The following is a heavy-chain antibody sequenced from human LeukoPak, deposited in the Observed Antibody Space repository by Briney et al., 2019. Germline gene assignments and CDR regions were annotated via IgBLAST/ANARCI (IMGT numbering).Heavy chain of an antibody. V-gene: IGHV3-21*01. CDR3: ARDRDPCYNDSSGYRRVNAFDI. Sequence: GGSLRLSCAASGFTFSSYSMNWVRQAPGKGLEWVSSISSSSSYIYYADSVKGRFTISRDNAKNSLYLQMNSLRAEDTAVYYCARDRDPCYNDSSGYRRVNAFDIWGQGTMVTVSS. CDR1: GFTFSSYS. J-gene: IGHJ3*02. D-gene: IGHD3-22*01. CDR2: ISSSSSYI.